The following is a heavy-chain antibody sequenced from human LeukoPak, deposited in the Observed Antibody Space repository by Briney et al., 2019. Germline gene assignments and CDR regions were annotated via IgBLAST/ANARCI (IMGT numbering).Heavy chain of an antibody. CDR2: MNPNSGNT. V-gene: IGHV1-8*01. CDR1: GYTFTSYD. Sequence: GASVKVSCKASGYTFTSYDINWVRQATGQGLEWMGWMNPNSGNTGYAQKFQGRVTMTRNTSISTAYMELSSLRSEDTAVYYCARASKFLEWLLRRYNWFDPWGQGTLVTVSS. J-gene: IGHJ5*02. CDR3: ARASKFLEWLLRRYNWFDP. D-gene: IGHD3-3*01.